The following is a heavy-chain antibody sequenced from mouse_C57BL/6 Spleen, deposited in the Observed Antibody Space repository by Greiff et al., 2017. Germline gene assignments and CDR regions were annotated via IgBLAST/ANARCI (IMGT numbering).Heavy chain of an antibody. CDR1: GFTFSDYG. CDR2: ISSGSSTI. Sequence: EVKLMESGGGLVKPGGSLKLSCAASGFTFSDYGMHWVRQAPEKGLEWVAYISSGSSTIYYADTVKGRFTISRDNAKNTRCLQMTSLRSEDTAMYYCARGDYDYAWFAYWGQGTLVTVSA. V-gene: IGHV5-17*01. D-gene: IGHD2-4*01. J-gene: IGHJ3*01. CDR3: ARGDYDYAWFAY.